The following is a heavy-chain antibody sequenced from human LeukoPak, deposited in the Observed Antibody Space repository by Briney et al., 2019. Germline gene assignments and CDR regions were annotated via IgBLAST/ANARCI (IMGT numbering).Heavy chain of an antibody. V-gene: IGHV3-64*01. Sequence: PGGSLRLSCAASGFTFSSYAMHWVRQAPGKGLEYVSAISSNGGSTYYANSVKGRFTISRDNSKNTLYLQMGGLRAEDMAVYYCARETISYNWNYRWFDPWGQGTLVTVSS. CDR2: ISSNGGST. CDR1: GFTFSSYA. J-gene: IGHJ5*02. CDR3: ARETISYNWNYRWFDP. D-gene: IGHD1-7*01.